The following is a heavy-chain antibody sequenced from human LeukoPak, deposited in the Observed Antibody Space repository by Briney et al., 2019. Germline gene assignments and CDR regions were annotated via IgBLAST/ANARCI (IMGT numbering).Heavy chain of an antibody. CDR1: GGSISSYY. Sequence: SETLSLTCTVSGGSISSYYWSWIRQPPGKGLEWIGYIYYSGSTNYNPSLKSRVTISVDTSKNQFSLKLSSVTAADTAVYYCARVGVSYGVYYYFDYWGQGTLVTVSS. CDR2: IYYSGST. V-gene: IGHV4-59*01. CDR3: ARVGVSYGVYYYFDY. D-gene: IGHD3-3*01. J-gene: IGHJ4*02.